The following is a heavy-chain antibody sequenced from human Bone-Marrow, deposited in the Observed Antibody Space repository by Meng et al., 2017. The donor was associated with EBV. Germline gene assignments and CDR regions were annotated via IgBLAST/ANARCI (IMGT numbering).Heavy chain of an antibody. Sequence: HVYLVPSGCEVKTHGSSLKFPCKASGRTFSSYAISWVQQAHGKGREWMRGIIPIFGTANYAQKFQGRVTITADESTSTAYMELSSLRSEDTAVYYCARDSDILTGPGGYWGQGTLVTVSS. V-gene: IGHV1-69*01. CDR3: ARDSDILTGPGGY. J-gene: IGHJ4*02. CDR2: IIPIFGTA. D-gene: IGHD3-9*01. CDR1: GRTFSSYA.